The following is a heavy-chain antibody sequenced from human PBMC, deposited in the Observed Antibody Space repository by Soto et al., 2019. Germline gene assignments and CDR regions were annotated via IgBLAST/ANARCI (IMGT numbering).Heavy chain of an antibody. CDR1: GFTFSSYG. J-gene: IGHJ3*02. Sequence: GGSLRLSCAASGFTFSSYGMHWVRQAPGKGLEWVAVIWYDGSNKYYADSVKGRFTISRDNSKNTLYLQMNSLRAEDTAVYYCAAGGVDTAMVRAFDIWGQGTMVTVSS. V-gene: IGHV3-33*08. CDR3: AAGGVDTAMVRAFDI. CDR2: IWYDGSNK. D-gene: IGHD5-18*01.